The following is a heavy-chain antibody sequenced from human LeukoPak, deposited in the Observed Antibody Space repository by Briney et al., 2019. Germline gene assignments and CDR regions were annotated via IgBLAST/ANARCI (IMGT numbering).Heavy chain of an antibody. CDR1: GYTFTSYG. CDR3: ARDANIVVVPADVRLDY. V-gene: IGHV1-18*04. CDR2: INAYNGNT. D-gene: IGHD2-2*01. J-gene: IGHJ4*02. Sequence: SVTVSCKASGYTFTSYGISWMRQAPGRGLEWMGWINAYNGNTNYAHKPQGRVTMTTDTSTSTAYMELRSLRSDDTAVYYCARDANIVVVPADVRLDYWGQGNLVTVSS.